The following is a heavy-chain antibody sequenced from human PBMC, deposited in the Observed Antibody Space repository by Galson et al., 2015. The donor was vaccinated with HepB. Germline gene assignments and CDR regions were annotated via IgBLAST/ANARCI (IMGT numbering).Heavy chain of an antibody. D-gene: IGHD3-16*01. CDR3: ARERLGGAFDY. J-gene: IGHJ4*02. CDR1: GFTFSSYA. V-gene: IGHV3-30-3*01. CDR2: ISYDGSNK. Sequence: SLRLSCAASGFTFSSYAMHWVRQAPGKGLEWVAVISYDGSNKYYADSVKGRFTISRDNSKNTLYLQMNSLRAEDTAVYYCARERLGGAFDYWGQGTLVTVS.